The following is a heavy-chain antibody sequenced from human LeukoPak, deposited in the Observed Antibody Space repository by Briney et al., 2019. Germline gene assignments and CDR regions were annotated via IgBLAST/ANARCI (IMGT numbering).Heavy chain of an antibody. CDR2: IIPIFGTA. V-gene: IGHV1-69*13. Sequence: ASVKVSCKASRGTFSSYAISWVRQAPGQGLEWMGGIIPIFGTANYAQKFQGRVTITADESTSTAYMELSSLRSEDTAVYYCAAHTMVRGVLDVWGKGTTVTVSS. D-gene: IGHD3-10*01. J-gene: IGHJ6*04. CDR3: AAHTMVRGVLDV. CDR1: RGTFSSYA.